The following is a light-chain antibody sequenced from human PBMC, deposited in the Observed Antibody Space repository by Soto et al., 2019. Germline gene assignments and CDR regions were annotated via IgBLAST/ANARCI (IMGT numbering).Light chain of an antibody. Sequence: QSALTQPASVSGSPGQSITISCTGTSSDVGGYNYVSWYQQHPGKAPKLLIYRNNQRPSGVPDRFSGSKSGTSASLAISGLQSGDEADYYCAAWDDSLNGLVFGGGTKLTVL. CDR3: AAWDDSLNGLV. J-gene: IGLJ2*01. CDR2: RNN. V-gene: IGLV2-14*01. CDR1: SSDVGGYNY.